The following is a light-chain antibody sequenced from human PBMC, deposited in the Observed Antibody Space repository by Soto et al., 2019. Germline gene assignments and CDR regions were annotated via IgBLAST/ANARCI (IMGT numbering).Light chain of an antibody. CDR3: QQYGNSPLT. V-gene: IGKV3-20*01. J-gene: IGKJ4*01. CDR2: GAS. CDR1: QSVSSSF. Sequence: EIVLTQYPGTVSLSPGERATLSCRASQSVSSSFLAWYQQKPGQAPRLLIYGASSRATGIPDRFSGSGSGTDFTLTISRLEPEDVAVYYCQQYGNSPLTFGGGTKVEIK.